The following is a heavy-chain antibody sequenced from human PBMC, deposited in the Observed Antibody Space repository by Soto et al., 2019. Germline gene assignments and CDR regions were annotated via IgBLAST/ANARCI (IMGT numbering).Heavy chain of an antibody. D-gene: IGHD6-13*01. CDR2: IIPIFGTA. Sequence: QVQLVQSGAEVKKPGSSVKVSCKASGGTFSSYAISWVRQAPGQGLEWMGGIIPIFGTANYAQKFQGRVTITADKSTSTAYMELSSLRSEDTAVYYCARDKEAAVPPEGWFDPWGQGTLVTVSS. V-gene: IGHV1-69*06. CDR1: GGTFSSYA. J-gene: IGHJ5*02. CDR3: ARDKEAAVPPEGWFDP.